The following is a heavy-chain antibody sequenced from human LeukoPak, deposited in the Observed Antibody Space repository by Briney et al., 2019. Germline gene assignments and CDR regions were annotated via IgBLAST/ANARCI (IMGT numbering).Heavy chain of an antibody. CDR2: IYYSGST. J-gene: IGHJ4*02. CDR1: GGSISSYY. D-gene: IGHD6-13*01. V-gene: IGHV4-59*01. CDR3: ARVEAAVTTFDY. Sequence: SETLSLTCTVSGGSISSYYWSWVRQPPGKGLEWVGYIYYSGSTNYNPSLKSRVTISVDTSKNQFSLKLSSVTAADTAAYYCARVEAAVTTFDYWGQGTLVTVSS.